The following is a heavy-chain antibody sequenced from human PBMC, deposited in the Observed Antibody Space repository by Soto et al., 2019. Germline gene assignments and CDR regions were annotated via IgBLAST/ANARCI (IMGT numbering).Heavy chain of an antibody. Sequence: QVQLVESGGGVVQPGRSLRLSCAASGFTFSSYGVHWVRQAPGKGLEWVASVSYDGSNKHYADSVKGRFTISRDISRNTLDLQMNSLRAEDTAVYYCAKDTYYYDRSGYYTYDHWGQGTQVTVSS. J-gene: IGHJ4*02. CDR1: GFTFSSYG. CDR3: AKDTYYYDRSGYYTYDH. D-gene: IGHD3-22*01. CDR2: VSYDGSNK. V-gene: IGHV3-30*18.